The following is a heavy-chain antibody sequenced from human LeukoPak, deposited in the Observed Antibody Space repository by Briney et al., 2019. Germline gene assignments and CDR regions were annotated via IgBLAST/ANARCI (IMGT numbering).Heavy chain of an antibody. D-gene: IGHD3-22*01. CDR1: GFTFWSFW. CDR2: INPDGSTT. V-gene: IGHV3-74*01. CDR3: ARSMISESDY. J-gene: IGHJ4*02. Sequence: GGSLRLSCAASGFTFWSFWMHWVRQAPGKGLAWVSRINPDGSTTTYADSVEGRFTISRDNAKSTLYLQMDSLRAEDTAVYYCARSMISESDYSGQGTLVTVSS.